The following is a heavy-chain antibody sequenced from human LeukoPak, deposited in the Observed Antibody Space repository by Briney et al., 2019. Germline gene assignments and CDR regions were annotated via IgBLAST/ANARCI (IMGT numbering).Heavy chain of an antibody. J-gene: IGHJ6*03. CDR2: IYTSGST. CDR3: ARDVRVVVPAARGYYYMDV. Sequence: SETLSLTCTVSGGSISSGSYYWSWIRQPAGKGLEWIGRIYTSGSTNYNPSPKSRVTISVDTSKNQFSLKLSSVTAADTAVYYCARDVRVVVPAARGYYYMDVWGKGTTVTISS. V-gene: IGHV4-61*02. D-gene: IGHD2-2*01. CDR1: GGSISSGSYY.